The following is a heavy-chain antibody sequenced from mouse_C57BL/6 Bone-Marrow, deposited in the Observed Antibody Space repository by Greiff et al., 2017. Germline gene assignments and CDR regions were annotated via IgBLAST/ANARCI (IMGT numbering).Heavy chain of an antibody. D-gene: IGHD4-1*01. V-gene: IGHV5-4*01. Sequence: EVQLVESGGGLVKPGGSLKLSCAASGFTFSSYAMSWVRQTPEKRLEWVATISDGGSYTYYPDNVKGRFTISRDNAKNNLYLQMSHLKSEDTAMYYCARDGNWEFAYWGQGTLVTVSA. CDR2: ISDGGSYT. CDR3: ARDGNWEFAY. J-gene: IGHJ3*01. CDR1: GFTFSSYA.